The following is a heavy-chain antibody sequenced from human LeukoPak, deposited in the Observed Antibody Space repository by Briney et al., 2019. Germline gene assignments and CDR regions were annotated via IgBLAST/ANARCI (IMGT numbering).Heavy chain of an antibody. D-gene: IGHD4-17*01. V-gene: IGHV1-18*01. CDR1: GYTFTSYG. CDR2: ISAYNGNT. CDR3: ARTQTTVIDF. Sequence: GASVKVSCKASGYTFTSYGITWVRQAPGQGLEWMGWISAYNGNTNYDQKLQGRVTMTTDTSTSTAYMALRSLRSDDTAMYYCARTQTTVIDFWGQGTLVTVSS. J-gene: IGHJ4*02.